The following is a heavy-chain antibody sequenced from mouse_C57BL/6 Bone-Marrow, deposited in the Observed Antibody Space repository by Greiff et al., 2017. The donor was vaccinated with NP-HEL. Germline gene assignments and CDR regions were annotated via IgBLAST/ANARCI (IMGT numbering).Heavy chain of an antibody. CDR1: GYSLSTFGMG. CDR2: TWWDDAK. D-gene: IGHD1-1*01. J-gene: IGHJ2*01. Sequence: QVPLQVSGPGILQPSQTLSLTCSFSGYSLSTFGMGVGWIRQPSGKGLEWLAHTWWDDAKYYNPSLKSRPPISKDPSNNPVFLQIGHVDTADTATYYCARPDYYGSLFDYWGRGTTLTVSS. V-gene: IGHV8-8*01. CDR3: ARPDYYGSLFDY.